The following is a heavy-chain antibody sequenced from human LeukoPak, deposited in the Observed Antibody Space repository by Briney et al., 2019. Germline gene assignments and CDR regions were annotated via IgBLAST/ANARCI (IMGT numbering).Heavy chain of an antibody. CDR3: ARASTIFGVVISFDP. V-gene: IGHV4-34*01. CDR2: INHSGST. J-gene: IGHJ5*02. D-gene: IGHD3-3*01. Sequence: SETLSLTCAVYGGSFSGYYWSWIRQPPGKGLEWIGEINHSGSTNYNPSLKSRVTISVDTSKNQFSLKLSSVTAADTAVYYCARASTIFGVVISFDPWGQGTLVTVFS. CDR1: GGSFSGYY.